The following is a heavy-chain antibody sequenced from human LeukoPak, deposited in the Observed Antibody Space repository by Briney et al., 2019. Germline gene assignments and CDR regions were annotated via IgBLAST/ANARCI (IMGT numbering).Heavy chain of an antibody. J-gene: IGHJ4*02. Sequence: SVKVSCKASGGTFSSYAISWVRQAPGQGLEWMGGIIPIFGTANYAQKLQGRVTMTTDTSTSTAYMELRSLRSDDTAVYYCARLVDPPSYYDILTGYRTLGYWGQGTLVTVSS. CDR2: IIPIFGTA. CDR1: GGTFSSYA. CDR3: ARLVDPPSYYDILTGYRTLGY. V-gene: IGHV1-69*05. D-gene: IGHD3-9*01.